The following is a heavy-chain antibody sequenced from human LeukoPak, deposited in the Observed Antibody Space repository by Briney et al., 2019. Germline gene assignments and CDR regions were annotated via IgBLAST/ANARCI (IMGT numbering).Heavy chain of an antibody. CDR1: GFTFSSYG. CDR2: IWYDGSNK. CDR3: ARDRRGYSYGFPSYYFDY. D-gene: IGHD5-18*01. V-gene: IGHV3-33*01. Sequence: PGRTLRLSCAASGFTFSSYGMHWVRQAPGKGLEWVAVIWYDGSNKYYADSVKGRFTISRDNSKNTLYLQMNSLRAEDTAVYYCARDRRGYSYGFPSYYFDYWGQGTLVTVSS. J-gene: IGHJ4*02.